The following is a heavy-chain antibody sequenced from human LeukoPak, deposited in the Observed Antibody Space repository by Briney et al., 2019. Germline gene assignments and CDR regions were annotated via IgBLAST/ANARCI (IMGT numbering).Heavy chain of an antibody. J-gene: IGHJ4*02. CDR2: ISAYNGNT. Sequence: ASVKVSCKASGYTFTSYGISWVRQAPGQGLEWMGWISAYNGNTNYAQKLQGRVTMTTDTSTSTAYMELRSLRSDDTAVYYCAREGLHMPHSSGWFFDYWGQGTLVTVSS. CDR3: AREGLHMPHSSGWFFDY. D-gene: IGHD6-19*01. V-gene: IGHV1-18*01. CDR1: GYTFTSYG.